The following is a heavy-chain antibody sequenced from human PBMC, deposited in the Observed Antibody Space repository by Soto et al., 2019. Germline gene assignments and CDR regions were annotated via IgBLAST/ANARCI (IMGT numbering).Heavy chain of an antibody. Sequence: ASETLSLTCTVSGGSISSGDYYWSWIRQPPGKGLEWIGYIYYSGSTNYNPSLKSRVTISVDTSKNQFSLKLSSVTAADTAVYYCASTLWFGGYNWFDPWGQGTLVTVSS. CDR1: GGSISSGDYY. CDR2: IYYSGST. D-gene: IGHD3-10*01. J-gene: IGHJ5*02. CDR3: ASTLWFGGYNWFDP. V-gene: IGHV4-61*08.